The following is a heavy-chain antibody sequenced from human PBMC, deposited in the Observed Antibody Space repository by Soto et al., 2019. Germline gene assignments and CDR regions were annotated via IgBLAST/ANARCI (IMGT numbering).Heavy chain of an antibody. CDR2: INHSGST. CDR1: GGSFSGYC. V-gene: IGHV4-34*01. CDR3: ARGGKYYDFWSGYPHYYYFGMDV. J-gene: IGHJ6*02. D-gene: IGHD3-3*01. Sequence: SETLSLTCAVYGGSFSGYCWNWIRQPQGKGLEWIGEINHSGSTNYNPSLKSRVTISVDTSKNQFSLKLSSVTAADTAVYYWARGGKYYDFWSGYPHYYYFGMDVWGQGTAVTVSS.